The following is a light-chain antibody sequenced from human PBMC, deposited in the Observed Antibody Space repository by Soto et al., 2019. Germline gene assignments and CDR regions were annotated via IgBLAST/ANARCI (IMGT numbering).Light chain of an antibody. V-gene: IGKV1-6*01. CDR1: QGIRDE. J-gene: IGKJ1*01. CDR2: AAS. CDR3: LQDYDYPRT. Sequence: IQMTQSPSAMSASVGDRVTITCRASQGIRDELGWYQQKAGKAPNLLISAASRLQSGVPSRFSGRGSGTDFTLTISSLQPEDFATYYCLQDYDYPRTFGQGTKVDIK.